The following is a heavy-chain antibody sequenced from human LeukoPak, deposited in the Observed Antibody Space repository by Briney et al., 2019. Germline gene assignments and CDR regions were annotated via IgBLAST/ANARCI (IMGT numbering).Heavy chain of an antibody. CDR1: GYTFTIYG. Sequence: ASVKVSCKASGYTFTIYGFSWVRQAPGQGLEWMGWISTYNGDTNYAQEPQDRVTMTTDTSASTAYMELRSLRSDDTAVYYCARGLGTYPEIPLDYWGQGTLVAVSS. CDR2: ISTYNGDT. CDR3: ARGLGTYPEIPLDY. D-gene: IGHD3-16*02. V-gene: IGHV1-18*01. J-gene: IGHJ4*02.